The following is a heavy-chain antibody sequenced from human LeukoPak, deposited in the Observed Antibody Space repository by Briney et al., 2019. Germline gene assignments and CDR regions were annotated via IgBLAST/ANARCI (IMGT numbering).Heavy chain of an antibody. CDR1: GYTFTGYY. CDR2: INPNSGGT. CDR3: ARGNDGSSWYDSIAQFVY. V-gene: IGHV1-2*02. J-gene: IGHJ4*02. D-gene: IGHD6-13*01. Sequence: ASVKVSCKASGYTFTGYYMHWVRQAPGQGLEWMGWINPNSGGTNYAQKFQGRVTMTRDTSISTAYMELSRLRSDDTAVYYCARGNDGSSWYDSIAQFVYWGQGTLVTVSS.